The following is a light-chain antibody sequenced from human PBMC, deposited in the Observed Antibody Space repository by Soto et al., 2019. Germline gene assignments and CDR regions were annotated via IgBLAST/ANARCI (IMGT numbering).Light chain of an antibody. CDR3: QQYASSPWT. Sequence: EIVLTQSPGTLSLSPLERATLSFMASQSVSRSHLAWFQQKPGQAPRLLIYGASNRATGIPDRVSGSGSGTDFTLTINRLEPEDFAVYYCQQYASSPWTFGQGTKVDIK. CDR1: QSVSRSH. J-gene: IGKJ1*01. V-gene: IGKV3-20*01. CDR2: GAS.